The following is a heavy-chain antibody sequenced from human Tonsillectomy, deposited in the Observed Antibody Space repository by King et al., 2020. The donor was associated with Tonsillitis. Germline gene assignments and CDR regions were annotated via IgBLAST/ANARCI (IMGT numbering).Heavy chain of an antibody. V-gene: IGHV4-31*03. J-gene: IGHJ5*02. Sequence: QLQESGPGLVKPSQTLSLTCTVSGGSISSGGYYWSWISQHPGKGLEWIGYINYSGITYYTPSLKSRVIISVDTSKNQFSLKLSSVTAADTAVYYCARVAYKFGEVAGEYSWFDPWGQGTLVTVSS. CDR1: GGSISSGGYY. CDR3: ARVAYKFGEVAGEYSWFDP. CDR2: INYSGIT. D-gene: IGHD3-10*01.